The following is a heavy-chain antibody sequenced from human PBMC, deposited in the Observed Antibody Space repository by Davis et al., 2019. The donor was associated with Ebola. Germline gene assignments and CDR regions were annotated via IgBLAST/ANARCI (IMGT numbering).Heavy chain of an antibody. V-gene: IGHV3-21*01. Sequence: GGSLRLSCVASGFTFRTYSMSWVRQAPGKGLEWISSISSDSDYIYYADSAKGRFTISRDNAKNSLYLQMNSLRAEDTAVYYCARDRPLDFFFGDYYGMDVWGQGTTVTVSS. CDR2: ISSDSDYI. J-gene: IGHJ6*02. CDR3: ARDRPLDFFFGDYYGMDV. CDR1: GFTFRTYS. D-gene: IGHD3-16*01.